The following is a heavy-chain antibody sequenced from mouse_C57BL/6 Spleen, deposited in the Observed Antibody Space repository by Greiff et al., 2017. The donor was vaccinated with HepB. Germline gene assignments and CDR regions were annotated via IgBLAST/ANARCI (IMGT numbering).Heavy chain of an antibody. V-gene: IGHV1-59*01. CDR1: GYTFTSYW. CDR3: ASRSNYEAWFAY. Sequence: QVQLQQPGAELVRPGPSVKLSCKASGYTFTSYWMHWVKQRPGQGLEWIGVIDPSDSYTNYNQKFKGKATLTVDTSSSTAYMQLSSLTSEDSAVYYCASRSNYEAWFAYWGQGTLVTVSA. CDR2: IDPSDSYT. D-gene: IGHD2-5*01. J-gene: IGHJ3*01.